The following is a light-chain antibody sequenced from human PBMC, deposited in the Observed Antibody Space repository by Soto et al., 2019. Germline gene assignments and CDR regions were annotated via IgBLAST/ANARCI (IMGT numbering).Light chain of an antibody. CDR3: MQALQTIS. Sequence: DIVMTQSPLSLPVTPGEPASISCRSSQSLLHSNGYNYLDWYLQKPGQSPQLLIYLGSNRASGVPDRFSCSGSGTDFTLKISRVEAEDAGVYYCMQALQTISFGQGTRLEI. CDR2: LGS. J-gene: IGKJ5*01. CDR1: QSLLHSNGYNY. V-gene: IGKV2-28*01.